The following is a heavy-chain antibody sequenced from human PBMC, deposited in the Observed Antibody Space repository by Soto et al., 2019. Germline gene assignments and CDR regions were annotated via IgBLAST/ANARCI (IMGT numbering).Heavy chain of an antibody. D-gene: IGHD3-10*01. CDR2: ISGDGSTT. CDR3: SSDRGADYLAR. Sequence: GGSLRLSCAASGFTFSDYFTSWIRQAPGEGLEWVSYISGDGSTTYYADSVRGRFTISRDNAKNSLYLQMNSLRAEDTAVYYCSSDRGADYLARWGQGTLVTVSS. J-gene: IGHJ4*02. CDR1: GFTFSDYF. V-gene: IGHV3-11*01.